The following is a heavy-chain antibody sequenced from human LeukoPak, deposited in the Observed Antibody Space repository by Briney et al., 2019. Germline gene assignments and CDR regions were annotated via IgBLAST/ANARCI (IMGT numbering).Heavy chain of an antibody. CDR3: ARRGDDYYFDY. J-gene: IGHJ4*02. CDR1: GGSITSYY. Sequence: SQTLSLTCAVSGGSITSYYWSWIRQPPGKGLEWIGYIHNSGSTFYNPSLKSRVTMSVDTSRNQLSLKLSSVTAAGTAVYYCARRGDDYYFDYWGQGTLVPVSS. D-gene: IGHD2-21*02. V-gene: IGHV4-59*01. CDR2: IHNSGST.